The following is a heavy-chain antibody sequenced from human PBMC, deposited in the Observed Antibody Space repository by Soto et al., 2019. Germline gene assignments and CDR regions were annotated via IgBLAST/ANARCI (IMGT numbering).Heavy chain of an antibody. V-gene: IGHV1-2*02. Sequence: PSGKVSCKASGYTLTGYYMHWVRQAPGQGRESMGWMNPNSGVTNYAQKFQDRVTMTRDKSISTAYMELSRLRSDDTAVYYCAKAYCSSTSCDDYYGMDVWGQRSTGTVSS. CDR3: AKAYCSSTSCDDYYGMDV. J-gene: IGHJ6*02. CDR2: MNPNSGVT. CDR1: GYTLTGYY. D-gene: IGHD2-2*01.